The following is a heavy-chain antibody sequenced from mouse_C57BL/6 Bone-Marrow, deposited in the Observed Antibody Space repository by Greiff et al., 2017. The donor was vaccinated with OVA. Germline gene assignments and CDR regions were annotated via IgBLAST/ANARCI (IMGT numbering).Heavy chain of an antibody. CDR3: ARSDDGYYLWYFDV. CDR2: IDPSDSYT. D-gene: IGHD2-3*01. V-gene: IGHV1-69*01. J-gene: IGHJ1*03. Sequence: QVHVKQPGAELVMPGASVKLSCKASGYTFTSSWMHWVKQRPGQGLEWIGEIDPSDSYTNYNQQFKGKSTLTVDKSSSTAYMQLSSLTSEDSAVYYCARSDDGYYLWYFDVWGTGTTVTVSS. CDR1: GYTFTSSW.